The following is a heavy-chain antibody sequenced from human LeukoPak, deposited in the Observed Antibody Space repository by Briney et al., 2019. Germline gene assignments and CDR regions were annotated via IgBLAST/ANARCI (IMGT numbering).Heavy chain of an antibody. J-gene: IGHJ3*02. CDR3: ARGIVGALDAFDI. V-gene: IGHV3-66*01. D-gene: IGHD1-26*01. CDR2: IYSGGST. Sequence: PGGSLRLSCAASGFTVSSNYMSWVRHAPGKGLAWVSVIYSGGSTYYADSVKGRFTISRDNSKNTLYLQMNSLRAEDTAVYYCARGIVGALDAFDIWGQGTMVTVSS. CDR1: GFTVSSNY.